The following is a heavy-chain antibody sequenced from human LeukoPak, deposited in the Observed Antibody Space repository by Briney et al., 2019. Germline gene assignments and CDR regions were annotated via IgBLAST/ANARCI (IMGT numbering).Heavy chain of an antibody. Sequence: ASVRVSRKASGYTFTRYYMHWVGQAPGQRREGMGWINPTSGGTNYAQKFQGRVTMTRDTSISTAYMELSRLRSDDTAVYYCASPAAKGTDAFDIWGQGTMVTVSS. CDR3: ASPAAKGTDAFDI. J-gene: IGHJ3*02. CDR2: INPTSGGT. V-gene: IGHV1-2*02. D-gene: IGHD2-2*01. CDR1: GYTFTRYY.